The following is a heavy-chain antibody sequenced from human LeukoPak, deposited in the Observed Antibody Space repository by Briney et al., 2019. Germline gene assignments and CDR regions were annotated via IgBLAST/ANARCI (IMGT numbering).Heavy chain of an antibody. CDR3: AKGRSGYSSPFDY. D-gene: IGHD6-13*01. CDR2: ISGSGGST. V-gene: IGHV3-23*01. CDR1: GFTFSSYA. Sequence: PGGSLRLSCAASGFTFSSYAMSWVRQAPGKGLEWVSAISGSGGSTYYADSVKGRFTISRDNSKNTLYLQMNSLRAEDTTVYYCAKGRSGYSSPFDYWGQGTLVTVSS. J-gene: IGHJ4*02.